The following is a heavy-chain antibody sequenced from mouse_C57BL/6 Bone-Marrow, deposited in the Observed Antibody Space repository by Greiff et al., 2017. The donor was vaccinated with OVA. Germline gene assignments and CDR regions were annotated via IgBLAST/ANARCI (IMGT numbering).Heavy chain of an antibody. Sequence: VQLQQPGAELVKPGASVKLSCKASGYTFTSYWMHWVKQRPGRGLEWIGRIDPNSGGTKYNEKFKSKATLTVDKPSSTAYMQLSSLTSEDSAVYYWARSRDDGYYWYFDVWGTGTTVTVSS. J-gene: IGHJ1*03. D-gene: IGHD2-3*01. CDR2: IDPNSGGT. CDR1: GYTFTSYW. CDR3: ARSRDDGYYWYFDV. V-gene: IGHV1-72*01.